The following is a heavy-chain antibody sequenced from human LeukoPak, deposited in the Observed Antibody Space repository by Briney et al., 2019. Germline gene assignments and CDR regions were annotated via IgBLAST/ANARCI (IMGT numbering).Heavy chain of an antibody. CDR2: IYSSDSTI. CDR3: ARLLCSGGSCYSDY. V-gene: IGHV3-48*03. D-gene: IGHD2-15*01. J-gene: IGHJ4*02. Sequence: GGSVRLSCAASGFIYSSYHMNWLPQAPGKGLEWVSYIYSSDSTIYYADSVKGRFTISRDNAKNSLYLQMSSLRAEDTAVYYCARLLCSGGSCYSDYWDQGTLVTVSS. CDR1: GFIYSSYH.